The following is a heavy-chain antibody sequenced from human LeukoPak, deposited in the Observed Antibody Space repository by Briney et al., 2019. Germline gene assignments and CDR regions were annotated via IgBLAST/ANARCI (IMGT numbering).Heavy chain of an antibody. D-gene: IGHD6-6*01. CDR2: INPNSGGT. Sequence: ASVKVSCKASGYTFTGYYMHWVRQAPGQGLEWMGWINPNSGGTNYAQKFQGRVTMTRDTSISTAYMELSRLRSDDTAVYYCARGEPAYSSSPPGFDPWGQGTLVTVFS. CDR1: GYTFTGYY. CDR3: ARGEPAYSSSPPGFDP. V-gene: IGHV1-2*02. J-gene: IGHJ5*02.